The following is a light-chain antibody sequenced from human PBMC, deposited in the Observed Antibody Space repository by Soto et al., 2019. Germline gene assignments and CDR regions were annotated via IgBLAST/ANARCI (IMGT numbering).Light chain of an antibody. CDR2: DAS. CDR3: QQYGPSPMYT. CDR1: QGVSTPS. Sequence: EIVLTQSPGTLSLSPGERAPLSCRASQGVSTPSFAWYQQKPGQAPRLLMYDASSRATGIPDRFSGSGSGTDFTLTISRLEPEDFAMYYCQQYGPSPMYTFGQGTNLEIK. J-gene: IGKJ2*01. V-gene: IGKV3-20*01.